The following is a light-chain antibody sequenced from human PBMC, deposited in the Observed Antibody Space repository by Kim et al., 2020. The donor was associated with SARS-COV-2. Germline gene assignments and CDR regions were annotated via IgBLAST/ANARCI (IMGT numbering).Light chain of an antibody. CDR3: CSYAGSYKV. CDR1: SSDVGGYNY. V-gene: IGLV2-11*01. Sequence: PVQSGTISCTGTSSDVGGYNYVSWYQQHPGKAPKLMIYDVSKRPSGVPDRFSGSKSGNTASLTISGLQAEDEADYYCCSYAGSYKVFGTGTKVTVL. CDR2: DVS. J-gene: IGLJ1*01.